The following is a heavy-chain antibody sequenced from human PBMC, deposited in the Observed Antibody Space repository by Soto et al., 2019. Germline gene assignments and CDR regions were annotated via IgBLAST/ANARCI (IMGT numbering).Heavy chain of an antibody. D-gene: IGHD1-26*01. V-gene: IGHV1-18*01. CDR3: ARVGIGGSYFWFDP. CDR1: GYTFTSYG. J-gene: IGHJ5*02. CDR2: IIANNGNT. Sequence: ASVKVSCKASGYTFTSYGISWVRQAPGQGLEWMGWIIANNGNTNYAQKLQGRVTITADKSTSTAYMELSSLRSEDTAVYYCARVGIGGSYFWFDPWGQGTLVTVSS.